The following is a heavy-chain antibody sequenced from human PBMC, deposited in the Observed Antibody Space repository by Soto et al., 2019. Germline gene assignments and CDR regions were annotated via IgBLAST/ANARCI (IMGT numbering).Heavy chain of an antibody. D-gene: IGHD6-19*01. Sequence: ASVKVSCKASGYTFTAYYIHWVRQAPGQGLQWMGWINPNSGGTIYAQKFQGRVTLTRDTSITTAHMDLSGLRSDDTAMYYCAKEPSSGWYPFDSCGQGTLVTVSS. J-gene: IGHJ4*02. V-gene: IGHV1-2*02. CDR2: INPNSGGT. CDR3: AKEPSSGWYPFDS. CDR1: GYTFTAYY.